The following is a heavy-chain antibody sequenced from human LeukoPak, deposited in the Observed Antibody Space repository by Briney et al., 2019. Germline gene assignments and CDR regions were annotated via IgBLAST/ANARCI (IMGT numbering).Heavy chain of an antibody. Sequence: GRSLRLSCAASGFTFSSYAMHWVRQAPGKGLEWVAVISYDGSNKYYADSVKGRFTISRDNSKNTLYLQMNSLRAEDTAVYYCAKDRNTAMVLRDWYFDLWGRGTLVTVSS. CDR1: GFTFSSYA. V-gene: IGHV3-30-3*01. J-gene: IGHJ2*01. CDR2: ISYDGSNK. CDR3: AKDRNTAMVLRDWYFDL. D-gene: IGHD5-18*01.